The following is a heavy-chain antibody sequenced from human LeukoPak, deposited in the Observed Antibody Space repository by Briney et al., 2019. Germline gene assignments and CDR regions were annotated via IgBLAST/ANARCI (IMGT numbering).Heavy chain of an antibody. J-gene: IGHJ5*02. CDR2: ISVSSSYI. CDR1: GFTFSTYT. V-gene: IGHV3-21*04. Sequence: GGSLRLSCAASGFTFSTYTMNWVRQAPGKGLEWVSSISVSSSYIYYAGSVKGRFTISRDNAKNSLYLQMNSLRAEDTAVYYCAKSSGSGYYYTPWGQGTLVTVSS. CDR3: AKSSGSGYYYTP. D-gene: IGHD3-10*01.